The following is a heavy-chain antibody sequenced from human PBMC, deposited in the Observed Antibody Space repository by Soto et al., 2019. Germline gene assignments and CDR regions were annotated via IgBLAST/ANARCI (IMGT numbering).Heavy chain of an antibody. V-gene: IGHV1-8*01. Sequence: QVQLVQSVPEVKKPGASVRVSCKASGYTFTNFDINWVRQAAGQGLEWMGWMNPTSGDTVLAQKFEGRVTMTKNTSIITAYLDLTSLRSEDTAIYYCARGAPLVSSNWFLDFWGHGTLVTVAS. CDR3: ARGAPLVSSNWFLDF. J-gene: IGHJ5*01. CDR2: MNPTSGDT. CDR1: GYTFTNFD. D-gene: IGHD6-13*01.